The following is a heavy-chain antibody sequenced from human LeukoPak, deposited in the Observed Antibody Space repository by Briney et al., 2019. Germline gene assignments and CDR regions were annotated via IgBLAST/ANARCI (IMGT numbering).Heavy chain of an antibody. D-gene: IGHD5-12*01. CDR1: GYTFTGYY. CDR3: ARDSNEGIVATMKGGGPFDY. V-gene: IGHV1-2*02. J-gene: IGHJ4*02. CDR2: INPNSGGT. Sequence: ASVKVSCEASGYTFTGYYMHWVRQAPGQGLEWMGWINPNSGGTNYAQKFQGRVTMTRDTSISTAYMELSRLRSDDTAVYYCARDSNEGIVATMKGGGPFDYWGQGTLVTVSS.